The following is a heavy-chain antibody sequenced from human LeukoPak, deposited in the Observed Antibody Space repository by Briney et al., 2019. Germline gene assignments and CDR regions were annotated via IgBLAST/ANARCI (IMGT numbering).Heavy chain of an antibody. CDR3: ARGRGSGSSDY. D-gene: IGHD3-10*01. V-gene: IGHV3-74*01. CDR2: INSDGSST. J-gene: IGHJ4*02. Sequence: GGSLRLSCAASGFSFSSYWMHWVSQVPGKGLVWVSRINSDGSSTIYADSVKGRFTISRDNAKNTLYLQMNSLRAEDTAVYYCARGRGSGSSDYWGQGTLVTVSS. CDR1: GFSFSSYW.